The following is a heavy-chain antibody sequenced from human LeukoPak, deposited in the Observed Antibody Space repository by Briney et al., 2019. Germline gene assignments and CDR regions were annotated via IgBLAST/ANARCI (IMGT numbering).Heavy chain of an antibody. CDR1: GFTFSKFP. CDR2: ISASGDVT. J-gene: IGHJ4*02. Sequence: QTEGSLRLSCAASGFTFSKFPMGWVRQAPGRGLEWVSAISASGDVTFYADSLRGRFTISRDNSKSTLYLQMNGLRAEDTAIFYCARVAHRVYQLLFAFDYWGQGTLVTVSS. CDR3: ARVAHRVYQLLFAFDY. D-gene: IGHD2-2*01. V-gene: IGHV3-23*01.